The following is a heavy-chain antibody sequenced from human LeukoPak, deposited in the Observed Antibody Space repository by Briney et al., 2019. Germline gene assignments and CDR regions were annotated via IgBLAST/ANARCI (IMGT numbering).Heavy chain of an antibody. CDR1: GFTFNNYA. Sequence: GGSLRLSCAASGFTFNNYAMAWVRQPPRKGLEWVSSIGGGGTDTHCGGSVKGRYTISRDNAKNTLYLQMNSLRAEDTAVYYCAKGNSLDQRTYDDWGQGTLVTVSS. D-gene: IGHD1-7*01. CDR2: IGGGGTDT. V-gene: IGHV3-23*01. CDR3: AKGNSLDQRTYDD. J-gene: IGHJ4*02.